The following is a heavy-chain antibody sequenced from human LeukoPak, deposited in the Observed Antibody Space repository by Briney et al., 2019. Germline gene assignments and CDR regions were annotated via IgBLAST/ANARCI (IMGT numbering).Heavy chain of an antibody. CDR1: GGTFSSYA. CDR2: IIPIFGTA. V-gene: IGHV1-69*01. D-gene: IGHD1-26*01. CDR3: ARDKGGSYSGPDLFDY. J-gene: IGHJ4*02. Sequence: SVKVSCKASGGTFSSYAISWVRRAPGQGLEWMGGIIPIFGTANYAQKFQGRVTITADESTSTAYMELSSLRSEDTAVYYCARDKGGSYSGPDLFDYWGQGTLVTVSS.